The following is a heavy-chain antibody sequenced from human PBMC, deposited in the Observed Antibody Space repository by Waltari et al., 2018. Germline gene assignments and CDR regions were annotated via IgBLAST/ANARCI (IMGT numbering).Heavy chain of an antibody. Sequence: QVQLQESGPGVLKPSETPSPTCAVSGGSVSNFYWSWIRRPAGKGLEWIGRFHISGSTSYNPTLASRVTLSLDTSKNQFSLRLKSVTAADTATYYCAAEPYSYGYFNYWGQGTLVTVSA. J-gene: IGHJ4*02. CDR1: GGSVSNFY. V-gene: IGHV4-4*07. CDR2: FHISGST. CDR3: AAEPYSYGYFNY. D-gene: IGHD5-18*01.